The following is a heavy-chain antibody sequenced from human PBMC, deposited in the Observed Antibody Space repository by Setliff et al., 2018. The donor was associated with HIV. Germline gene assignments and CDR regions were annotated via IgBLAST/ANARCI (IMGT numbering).Heavy chain of an antibody. V-gene: IGHV1-18*01. Sequence: ASVKVSCKGSGYRFMSYGFTWVRQAPGQGLEWVGWINSYLAETKYAQNLQGRLTLTTDTSTNTAFMELRSLTSDDTAVYYCAREVDGVELDHWGQGLLVTVSS. CDR2: INSYLAET. CDR3: AREVDGVELDH. CDR1: GYRFMSYG. J-gene: IGHJ4*02.